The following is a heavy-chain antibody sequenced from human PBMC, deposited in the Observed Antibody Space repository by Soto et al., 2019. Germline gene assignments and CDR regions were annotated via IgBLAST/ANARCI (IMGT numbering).Heavy chain of an antibody. CDR3: ASLAAAGTLGTDY. CDR2: INSDGSST. J-gene: IGHJ4*02. D-gene: IGHD6-13*01. Sequence: LRLSCAASGFTFSSYWMHWVRQAPGKGLVWVSRINSDGSSTSYADSVKGRFTIPRDNAKNTLYLQMNSLRAEDTAVYYCASLAAAGTLGTDYWGQGTLVTVSS. CDR1: GFTFSSYW. V-gene: IGHV3-74*01.